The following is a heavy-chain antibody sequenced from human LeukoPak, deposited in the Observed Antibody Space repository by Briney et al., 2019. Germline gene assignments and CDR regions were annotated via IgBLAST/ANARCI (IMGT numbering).Heavy chain of an antibody. CDR3: ARGNIAVAGGNWFDP. CDR2: INHSGST. CDR1: GGSISSYY. Sequence: SETLSLTCTVSGGSISSYYWSWIRQPPGKGLEWIGEINHSGSTNYNPSLKSRVTISVDTSKNQFSLKLSSVTAADTAVYYCARGNIAVAGGNWFDPWGQGTLVTVSS. D-gene: IGHD6-19*01. V-gene: IGHV4-34*01. J-gene: IGHJ5*02.